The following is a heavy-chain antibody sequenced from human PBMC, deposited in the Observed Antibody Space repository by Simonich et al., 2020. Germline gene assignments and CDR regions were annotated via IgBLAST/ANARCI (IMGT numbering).Heavy chain of an antibody. CDR3: GREDPLLDAFDI. CDR2: ISKDGSNK. CDR1: GFTFSSYA. V-gene: IGHV3-30*07. Sequence: QVQLVESGGGVVQPGRSLRLSCAASGFTFSSYAMHWVRKAPGKGLGWVAIISKDGSNKYHADSVKGRFTISRDNSKHTLYLQMNSLRAEDTAVYYCGREDPLLDAFDIWGQGTMVTVSS. D-gene: IGHD2-15*01. J-gene: IGHJ3*02.